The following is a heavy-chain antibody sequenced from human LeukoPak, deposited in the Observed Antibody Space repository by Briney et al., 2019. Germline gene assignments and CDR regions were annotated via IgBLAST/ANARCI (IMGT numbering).Heavy chain of an antibody. CDR3: ARHKWAYFDY. CDR2: IYHSGST. J-gene: IGHJ4*02. Sequence: SETLSLTCTVSRGSISSGGYYWSWIRQPPGKGLEWIGYIYHSGSTYYNPSLKSRVTISVDRSKNQFSLKLSSVTAADTAVYYCARHKWAYFDYWGQGTLVTVSS. V-gene: IGHV4-30-2*01. CDR1: RGSISSGGYY. D-gene: IGHD2-8*01.